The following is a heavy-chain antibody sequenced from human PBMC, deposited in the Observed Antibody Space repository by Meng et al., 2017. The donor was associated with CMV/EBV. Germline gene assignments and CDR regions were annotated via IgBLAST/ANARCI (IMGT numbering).Heavy chain of an antibody. CDR2: ISSSGSTI. D-gene: IGHD5-18*01. J-gene: IGHJ6*02. CDR1: GFTFSDYY. Sequence: GESLKISCAASGFTFSDYYMSWIRQAPGKGLEWVSYISSSGSTIYYADSVKGRFTISRDNAKNSLYLQMNSLRAEDTAAYYCARCGKDTAMDLAGTLHYYYYGMDVWGQGTTVTV. V-gene: IGHV3-11*01. CDR3: ARCGKDTAMDLAGTLHYYYYGMDV.